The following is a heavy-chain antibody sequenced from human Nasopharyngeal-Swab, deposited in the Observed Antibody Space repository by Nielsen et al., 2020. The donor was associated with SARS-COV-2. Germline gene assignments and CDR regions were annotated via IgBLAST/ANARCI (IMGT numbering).Heavy chain of an antibody. J-gene: IGHJ4*02. CDR1: GFTFSSYS. Sequence: GESLKISCAASGFTFSSYSMNWVRQAPGKGLEWVSSISSSSSYIYYADSVKGRFTISRDSAKNSLYLQMNSLRAEDTAVYYCARDGDYYDPTVDYWGQGTLVTVSS. V-gene: IGHV3-21*01. D-gene: IGHD3-22*01. CDR3: ARDGDYYDPTVDY. CDR2: ISSSSSYI.